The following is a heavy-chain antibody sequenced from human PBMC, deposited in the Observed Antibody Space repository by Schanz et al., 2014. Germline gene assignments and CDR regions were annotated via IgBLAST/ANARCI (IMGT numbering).Heavy chain of an antibody. D-gene: IGHD1-26*01. Sequence: QVQLVESGGGVVQPGGSLRLSCAASGFTSSNAWMSWVRQAPGKGLEWLAFLRSDGSRRDYADSVKGRFTISRDNSRNTLSLQMSSLRPEDTAVYYCVKDLQRELLRDDHYYGMDVWGQGTTVTVSS. V-gene: IGHV3-30*02. CDR3: VKDLQRELLRDDHYYGMDV. J-gene: IGHJ6*02. CDR1: GFTSSNAW. CDR2: LRSDGSRR.